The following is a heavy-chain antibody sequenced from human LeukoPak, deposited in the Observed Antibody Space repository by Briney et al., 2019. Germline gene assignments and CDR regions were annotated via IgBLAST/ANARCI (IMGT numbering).Heavy chain of an antibody. CDR1: GYTFTGYY. V-gene: IGHV1-2*02. CDR3: ARRYCTNGVCYYSMDV. D-gene: IGHD2-8*01. CDR2: INPNSGGT. Sequence: ASVKVSCKASGYTFTGYYMHWVRQAPGQGLEWMGWINPNSGGTNYAQKFQGRVTMTRDTSISTAYMELSRLRSDDTAVYYCARRYCTNGVCYYSMDVWGKGTTVTVSS. J-gene: IGHJ6*03.